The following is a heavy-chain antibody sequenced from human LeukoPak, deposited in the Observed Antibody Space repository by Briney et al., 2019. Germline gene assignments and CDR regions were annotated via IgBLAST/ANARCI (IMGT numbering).Heavy chain of an antibody. CDR3: ARVAGWHWFDP. CDR1: GVTFDDYG. D-gene: IGHD6-19*01. CDR2: NNWNGGST. J-gene: IGHJ5*02. Sequence: GGSLRLSYAASGVTFDDYGMSWVRQAPGKGLEWVSGNNWNGGSTGYADSVKGRFTISRDNSKNTVYLQMNNMRVDDTAVYYCARVAGWHWFDPWGQGTLVTVSS. V-gene: IGHV3-20*03.